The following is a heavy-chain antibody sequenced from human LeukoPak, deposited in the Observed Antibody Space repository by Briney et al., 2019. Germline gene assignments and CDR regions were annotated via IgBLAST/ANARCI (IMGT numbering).Heavy chain of an antibody. CDR1: GYSFTNYY. D-gene: IGHD2-2*01. CDR2: INPSGGST. CDR3: ARDERDVVVVTGTMAY. V-gene: IGHV1-46*01. J-gene: IGHJ4*02. Sequence: ASVKVSCKASGYSFTNYYMHWVRQAPGQGLEWMGIINPSGGSTTNAQKFQGRVTMTRDTSTTTVYMELSSLRSDDTAMYYCARDERDVVVVTGTMAYWGQGTLVTVSS.